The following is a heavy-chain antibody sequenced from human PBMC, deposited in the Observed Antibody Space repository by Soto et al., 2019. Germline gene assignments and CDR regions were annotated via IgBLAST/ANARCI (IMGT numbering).Heavy chain of an antibody. Sequence: QVQLVESGGGVVQPGRSLRLSCADSGFTFSSYGMHWVRQAPGKGLEWVAVISYDGSNKYYADSVKGRFTISRDNSKNTLYLEMNSLRAEDTAVYYCARDSGSLEGTIATEYLQYWGQGTLVTVSS. D-gene: IGHD2-21*01. V-gene: IGHV3-30*03. J-gene: IGHJ1*01. CDR3: ARDSGSLEGTIATEYLQY. CDR2: ISYDGSNK. CDR1: GFTFSSYG.